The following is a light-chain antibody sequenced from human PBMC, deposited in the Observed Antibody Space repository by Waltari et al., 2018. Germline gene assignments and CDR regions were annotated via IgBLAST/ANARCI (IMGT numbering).Light chain of an antibody. CDR3: QQYGSLPWT. CDR2: TVN. J-gene: IGKJ1*01. CDR1: QSVSSSY. V-gene: IGKV3-20*01. Sequence: EIVLTQSPGTLSLSLGESATLSCRASQSVSSSYLAWYQQKPGQAPRLLIHTVNRRASGIPDRFSGSGSGTDFTLTISRLEPEDFAVYYCQQYGSLPWTFGQGTKVDMK.